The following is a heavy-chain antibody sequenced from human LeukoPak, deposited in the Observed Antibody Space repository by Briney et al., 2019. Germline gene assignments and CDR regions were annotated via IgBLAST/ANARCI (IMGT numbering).Heavy chain of an antibody. Sequence: SETLSLICTVSGGSISSYYWSWIRQPPGKGLEWIGYIYYSGSTNYNPSLKSRVTISVDTSKNQFSLKLSSVTAADTAVYYCARGGGDLYFDYWGQGTLVTVSS. D-gene: IGHD4-17*01. CDR2: IYYSGST. CDR1: GGSISSYY. CDR3: ARGGGDLYFDY. V-gene: IGHV4-59*01. J-gene: IGHJ4*02.